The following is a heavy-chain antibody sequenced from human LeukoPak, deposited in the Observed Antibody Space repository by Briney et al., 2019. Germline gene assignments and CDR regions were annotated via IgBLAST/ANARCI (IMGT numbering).Heavy chain of an antibody. Sequence: SETLSLTCTVSGYSISSGYYWGWIRQPPGKGLEWIGSIYHSGRTYYNPSLKSRVTISVDTSKNQFSLKLSSVTAADTAVYYCARALPLITIFGVVNNWFDPWGQGTLVTVSS. CDR2: IYHSGRT. CDR3: ARALPLITIFGVVNNWFDP. D-gene: IGHD3-3*01. CDR1: GYSISSGYY. J-gene: IGHJ5*02. V-gene: IGHV4-38-2*02.